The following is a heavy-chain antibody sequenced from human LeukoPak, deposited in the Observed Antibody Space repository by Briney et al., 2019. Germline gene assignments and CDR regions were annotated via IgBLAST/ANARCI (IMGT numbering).Heavy chain of an antibody. J-gene: IGHJ4*02. Sequence: PGGSLRLSCAASGFTFSSYRMSWVRQAPGKGLEWLANIKQDGSEKYYVDSVKGRFTISRDNAKDSLYLQMNSLRGEDTAVYYCAKYPRGGGYFDYWGQGTLVTVSS. CDR3: AKYPRGGGYFDY. CDR2: IKQDGSEK. V-gene: IGHV3-7*03. CDR1: GFTFSSYR. D-gene: IGHD3-10*01.